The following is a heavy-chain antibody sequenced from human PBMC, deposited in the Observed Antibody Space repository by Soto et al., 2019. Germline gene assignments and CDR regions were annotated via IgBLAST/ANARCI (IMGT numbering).Heavy chain of an antibody. Sequence: GSLRLSCAASGFTFGSYNMNWIRQAPGKGLEWVSSISSSSSYIYYADSVKGRFTISRDNAKNSLYLQMNSLRAEDTAVYYCAKGTGTYYYDSSGYLRGRGPLLPPADYWGHGTLVTVSS. CDR2: ISSSSSYI. D-gene: IGHD3-22*01. CDR1: GFTFGSYN. J-gene: IGHJ4*01. CDR3: AKGTGTYYYDSSGYLRGRGPLLPPADY. V-gene: IGHV3-21*01.